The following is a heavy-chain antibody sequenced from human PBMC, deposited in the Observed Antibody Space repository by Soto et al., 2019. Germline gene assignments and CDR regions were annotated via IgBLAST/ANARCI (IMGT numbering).Heavy chain of an antibody. D-gene: IGHD3-16*02. Sequence: QVQLVESGGGVVQPGRSLRLSCAASGFTFSSYGMHWVRQAPGKGLEWVAIISYDGSNQYYADSVKGRFTISRDNSKNTLYLQMTCLRAEDTGVYYCAKALGELSPESYDHWGQGVLVTVSS. CDR2: ISYDGSNQ. J-gene: IGHJ4*02. V-gene: IGHV3-30*18. CDR3: AKALGELSPESYDH. CDR1: GFTFSSYG.